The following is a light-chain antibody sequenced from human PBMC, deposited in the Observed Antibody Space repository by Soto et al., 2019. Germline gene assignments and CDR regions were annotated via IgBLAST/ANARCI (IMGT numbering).Light chain of an antibody. V-gene: IGLV2-8*01. Sequence: QSALTQPPSASGSPGQSVTISCTGTSSDVGGYNYVSWYQQHPGKAPKLIIYEVTKRPSGVPARFSGSKSGNTASLTLSGLRPEDEADYYCGSHAGSNSWVFGGGTKLTVL. CDR1: SSDVGGYNY. CDR3: GSHAGSNSWV. J-gene: IGLJ3*02. CDR2: EVT.